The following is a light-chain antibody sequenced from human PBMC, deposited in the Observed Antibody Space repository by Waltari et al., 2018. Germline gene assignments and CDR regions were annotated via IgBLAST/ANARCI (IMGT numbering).Light chain of an antibody. V-gene: IGKV1-9*01. Sequence: TCRARQGISDFLVWYQQKPGKAPKLLIYAASTLQSGVPSRFSGSGSGTDFTLTITSLQPEDFATYYCQLLNSSQWTFGQGTKVEIK. J-gene: IGKJ1*01. CDR2: AAS. CDR1: QGISDF. CDR3: QLLNSSQWT.